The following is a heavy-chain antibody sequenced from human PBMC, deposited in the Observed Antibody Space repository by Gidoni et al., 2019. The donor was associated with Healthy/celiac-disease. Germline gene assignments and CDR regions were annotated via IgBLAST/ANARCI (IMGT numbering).Heavy chain of an antibody. J-gene: IGHJ3*02. CDR3: ARADAFDI. V-gene: IGHV3-53*01. CDR2: SYSGGST. CDR1: GFTVSSNY. Sequence: EVQLVEPGGGLIQPGGSLRLSSAASGFTVSSNYMSWVGQAPGKGLEWVSVSYSGGSTYYADSVKGRFTISRDNTKNTLYLQMNSLRAEDTAVYYCARADAFDIWGQGTMVTVSS.